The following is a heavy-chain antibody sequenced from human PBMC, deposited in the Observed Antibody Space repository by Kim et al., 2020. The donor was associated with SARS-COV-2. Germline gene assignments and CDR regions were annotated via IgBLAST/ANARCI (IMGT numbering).Heavy chain of an antibody. V-gene: IGHV3-30*01. D-gene: IGHD2-15*01. Sequence: DAVEGRITSSRENSKNTLYLQMNSLRAEDTAVYYCASGCSGGSCYSQVDYWGQGTLVTVSS. CDR3: ASGCSGGSCYSQVDY. J-gene: IGHJ4*02.